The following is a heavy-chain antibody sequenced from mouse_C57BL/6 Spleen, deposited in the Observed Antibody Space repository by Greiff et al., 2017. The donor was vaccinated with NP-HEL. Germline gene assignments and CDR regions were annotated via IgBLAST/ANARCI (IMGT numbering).Heavy chain of an antibody. CDR1: GFTFSSYA. Sequence: EVKLMQSGGGLVKPGGSLKLSCAASGFTFSSYAMSWVRQTPEKRLEWVATISDGGSYTYYPDNVKGRFTISRDNAKNNLYLQMSHLKSEDTAMYYCARSPYYYVSSYGFAYWGQGTLVTVSA. CDR2: ISDGGSYT. CDR3: ARSPYYYVSSYGFAY. D-gene: IGHD1-1*01. V-gene: IGHV5-4*03. J-gene: IGHJ3*01.